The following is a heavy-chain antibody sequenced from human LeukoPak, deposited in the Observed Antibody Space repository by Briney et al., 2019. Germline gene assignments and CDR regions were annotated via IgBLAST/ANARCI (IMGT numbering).Heavy chain of an antibody. V-gene: IGHV3-15*01. CDR2: IKSKTDGGTT. Sequence: PGGSLRLSCAASGFTFSNAWMSWVRQAPGKGLERVGRIKSKTDGGTTDYAAPVKGRFTISRDDSKNTLYLQMNSLKTEDTAVYYCTTDPPYYGDGTFDYWGQGTLVTVSS. CDR1: GFTFSNAW. D-gene: IGHD4-17*01. J-gene: IGHJ4*02. CDR3: TTDPPYYGDGTFDY.